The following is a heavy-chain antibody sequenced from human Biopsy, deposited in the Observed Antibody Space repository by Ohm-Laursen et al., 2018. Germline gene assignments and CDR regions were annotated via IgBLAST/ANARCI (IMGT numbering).Heavy chain of an antibody. J-gene: IGHJ5*02. D-gene: IGHD3-3*01. CDR3: ARTPRDSFWSGSYKRGLWFDP. CDR1: GGSFSGYY. Sequence: GTLSLTCAVYGGSFSGYYWGWIRQPPGKGLEWIGSIFQNGYTYYNPSLETRVTISVDTSKDQFSLKLTSVAAADTAVYYCARTPRDSFWSGSYKRGLWFDPWGQGTLVIVSS. V-gene: IGHV4-38-2*01. CDR2: IFQNGYT.